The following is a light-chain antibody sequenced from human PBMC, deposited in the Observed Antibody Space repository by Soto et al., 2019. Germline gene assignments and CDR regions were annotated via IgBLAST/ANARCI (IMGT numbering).Light chain of an antibody. Sequence: QSVLTQPASVSGSPGQSVTISCTGTSSDVGAYKYVSWYQKHPGKAPKLMIYGVSNRPSGVSNRFSGSKSCNTAFLTISVLQPEDEADYYCSSFTGPTTLDVFGTGTKLTVL. CDR3: SSFTGPTTLDV. J-gene: IGLJ1*01. V-gene: IGLV2-14*03. CDR2: GVS. CDR1: SSDVGAYKY.